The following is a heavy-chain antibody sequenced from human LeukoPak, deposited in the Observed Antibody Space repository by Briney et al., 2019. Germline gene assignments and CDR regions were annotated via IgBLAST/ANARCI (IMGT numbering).Heavy chain of an antibody. V-gene: IGHV3-48*03. CDR2: ISTGSTTI. CDR3: ARAGYSFDSPNYFDY. J-gene: IGHJ4*02. CDR1: GFTFSNYE. Sequence: GGSLRLSCAASGFTFSNYEMNWVRQAPGKGLQWASYISTGSTTIYYADSVKGRFTISRDNAKNSLYLQMNSLRAEDTAVYYCARAGYSFDSPNYFDYWGQGTLVTVSS. D-gene: IGHD5-18*01.